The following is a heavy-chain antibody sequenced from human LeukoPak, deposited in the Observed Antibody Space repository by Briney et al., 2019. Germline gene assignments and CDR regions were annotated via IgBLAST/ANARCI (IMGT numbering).Heavy chain of an antibody. D-gene: IGHD2-2*01. J-gene: IGHJ4*02. V-gene: IGHV3-7*01. CDR1: GFTVSTYW. CDR3: ARGLDCRSTSCYLDN. Sequence: GGSLRLSCAASGFTVSTYWMTWVRQAPGKGLEWVANIKQDGSEKFYVDSVKGRFTISRDNAKNSLDLQINSLGAEDTAVYYCARGLDCRSTSCYLDNWGQGTLVTVSS. CDR2: IKQDGSEK.